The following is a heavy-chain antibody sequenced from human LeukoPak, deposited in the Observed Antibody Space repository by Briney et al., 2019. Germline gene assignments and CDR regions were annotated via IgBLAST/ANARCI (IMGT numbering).Heavy chain of an antibody. CDR3: ARENYAILTGYPHFDY. V-gene: IGHV4-4*07. J-gene: IGHJ4*02. CDR1: GGSISSYY. Sequence: SETLSLTCTVSGGSISSYYWSWIRQPAGKGLEWIGRIYTSGSTNYNPSLKSRVTMSVDTSKNQFSLKLSSVTAADTAVYYCARENYAILTGYPHFDYWGQGTLVTVSS. CDR2: IYTSGST. D-gene: IGHD3-9*01.